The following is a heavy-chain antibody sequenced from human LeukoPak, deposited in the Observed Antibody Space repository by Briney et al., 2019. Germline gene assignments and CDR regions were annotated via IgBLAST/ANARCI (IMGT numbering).Heavy chain of an antibody. D-gene: IGHD5-18*01. CDR1: GFTFNDYY. CDR2: ISSSSSYI. J-gene: IGHJ4*02. V-gene: IGHV3-21*04. CDR3: AKDKILLGTAMGLLDY. Sequence: GGSLRLSCAASGFTFNDYYMNWIRQAPGKGLEWVSSISSSSSYIYYADSVKGRFTISRDNAKNTLYLQMNSLRAEDTAVYYCAKDKILLGTAMGLLDYWGQGTLVTVSS.